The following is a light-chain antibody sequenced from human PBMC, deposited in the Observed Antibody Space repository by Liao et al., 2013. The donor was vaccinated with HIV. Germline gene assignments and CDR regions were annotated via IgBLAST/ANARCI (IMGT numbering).Light chain of an antibody. Sequence: SYELTQPPSVSVAPGKTAKITCGGNDIGGKAVHWYQQRPGHAPVLVISSDSDRPSGIPERFSGSNSGNTATLTISRVEAGDEADYYCQVWDSSSDHWVFGGGTKLTVL. J-gene: IGLJ3*02. V-gene: IGLV3-21*01. CDR3: QVWDSSSDHWV. CDR1: DIGGKA. CDR2: SDS.